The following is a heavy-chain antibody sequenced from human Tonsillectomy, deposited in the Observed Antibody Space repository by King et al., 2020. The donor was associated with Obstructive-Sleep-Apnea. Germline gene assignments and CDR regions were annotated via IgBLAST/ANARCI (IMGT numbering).Heavy chain of an antibody. J-gene: IGHJ4*02. Sequence: VQLVESGGGVVQPGRSLRLSCAASGFTFSSYALHWVRQAPGKGLEWVAVISNDGSNKYYADSVKGRFTISRDNSKNTLFLQMNSLRPEDTAVYYCARLIFRGVILGVGFDSWGQGILLTVSS. CDR2: ISNDGSNK. CDR1: GFTFSSYA. D-gene: IGHD3-10*01. V-gene: IGHV3-30-3*01. CDR3: ARLIFRGVILGVGFDS.